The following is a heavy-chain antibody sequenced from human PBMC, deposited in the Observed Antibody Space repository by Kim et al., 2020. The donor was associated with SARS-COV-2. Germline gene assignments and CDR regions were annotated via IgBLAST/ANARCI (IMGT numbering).Heavy chain of an antibody. CDR2: IIPILGIA. CDR3: ARDYSDYGDFYYYYGMDV. V-gene: IGHV1-69*04. J-gene: IGHJ6*01. CDR1: GGTFSSYA. Sequence: SVKVSCKASGGTFSSYAISWVRQAPGQGLEWMGRIIPILGIANYAQKFQGRVTITADKSTSTAYMELSSLRSEDTAVYYCARDYSDYGDFYYYYGMDVW. D-gene: IGHD4-17*01.